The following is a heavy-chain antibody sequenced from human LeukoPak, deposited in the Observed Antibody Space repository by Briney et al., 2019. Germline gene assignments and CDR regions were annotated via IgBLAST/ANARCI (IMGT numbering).Heavy chain of an antibody. CDR3: AGDPHRVPAAANWFDP. CDR1: GGTFSSYE. Sequence: EASVKVSCKASGGTFSSYEISWVRQAPGQGLEWMGGIIPIFGTTKYAQKFQGRVTITRDTSASTAYMELSSLRSEDTAVYYCAGDPHRVPAAANWFDPWGQGTLVTVSS. J-gene: IGHJ5*02. V-gene: IGHV1-69*05. D-gene: IGHD2-2*01. CDR2: IIPIFGTT.